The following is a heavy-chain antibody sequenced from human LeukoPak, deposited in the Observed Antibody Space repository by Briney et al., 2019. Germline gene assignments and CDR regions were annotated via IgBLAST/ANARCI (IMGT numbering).Heavy chain of an antibody. CDR3: AGDYRDGNYDFWSGHFDY. Sequence: ASVKVSCKASGYTFTSYYMHWVRRAPGQGLEWMGIINPSGGSTSYAQKFQGRVTMTRDTSTSTVYMELSSLRSEDTAVYYCAGDYRDGNYDFWSGHFDYWGQGTLVTVSS. CDR1: GYTFTSYY. J-gene: IGHJ4*02. V-gene: IGHV1-46*01. CDR2: INPSGGST. D-gene: IGHD3-3*01.